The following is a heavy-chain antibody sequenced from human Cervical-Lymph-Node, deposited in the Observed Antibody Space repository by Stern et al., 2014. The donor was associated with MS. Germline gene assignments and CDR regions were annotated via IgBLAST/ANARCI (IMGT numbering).Heavy chain of an antibody. V-gene: IGHV3-33*01. D-gene: IGHD6-13*01. CDR3: ASAYSSSHYYFDY. Sequence: VQLVESGGGVVQPGRSLRLSCAASGFSFSRYSMHWVRQAPGKGLEWVALIWYDGSNPYYADSVTGQFTISRDNCKNTLYLQMNSLRVEDTAVYYCASAYSSSHYYFDYWGQGTLVTVSS. J-gene: IGHJ4*02. CDR1: GFSFSRYS. CDR2: IWYDGSNP.